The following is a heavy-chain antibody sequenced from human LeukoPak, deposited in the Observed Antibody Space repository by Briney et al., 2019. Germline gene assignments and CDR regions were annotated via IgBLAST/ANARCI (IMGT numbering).Heavy chain of an antibody. V-gene: IGHV5-51*01. CDR2: IYPGDSDT. CDR3: ARHAPAYCGGDCGFNYYGMDV. J-gene: IGHJ6*02. CDR1: GYSFTSYW. D-gene: IGHD2-21*02. Sequence: GESLKISCKGSGYSFTSYWIGWVRQMPGKGLEWMGIIYPGDSDTRYSPSFQGQVTISADKSISTAYLQWSSLKASDTAMYYCARHAPAYCGGDCGFNYYGMDVWGQGTTVTVSS.